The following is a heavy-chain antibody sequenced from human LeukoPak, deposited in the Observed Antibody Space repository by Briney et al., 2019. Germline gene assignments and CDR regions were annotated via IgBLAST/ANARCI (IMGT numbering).Heavy chain of an antibody. J-gene: IGHJ4*02. CDR1: RFTFSSYW. V-gene: IGHV3-7*01. D-gene: IGHD3-22*01. CDR3: ARDYYDSSGPNPFDY. CDR2: IKQDGSEK. Sequence: GGSLRLSCAASRFTFSSYWMNWVRQAPGKGLEWVANIKQDGSEKYYVDSVKGRFTISRDNAKNSLYLQMNSLRAEDTAVYYCARDYYDSSGPNPFDYWGQGTLVTVSS.